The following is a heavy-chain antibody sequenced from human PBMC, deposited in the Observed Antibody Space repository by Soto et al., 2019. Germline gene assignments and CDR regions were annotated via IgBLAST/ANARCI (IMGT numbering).Heavy chain of an antibody. V-gene: IGHV3-23*01. Sequence: GGSLRLCFVGSGFSFSSYAMSWVRQAPGRGLEWVSGISGNGGRTHYADSVKGRFTISRDNSKNTLYLQMNSLRAEDTAIYPREKDRQWVELWYFESWRQGTLVTVPS. CDR2: ISGNGGRT. D-gene: IGHD6-19*01. CDR3: EKDRQWVELWYFES. CDR1: GFSFSSYA. J-gene: IGHJ4*02.